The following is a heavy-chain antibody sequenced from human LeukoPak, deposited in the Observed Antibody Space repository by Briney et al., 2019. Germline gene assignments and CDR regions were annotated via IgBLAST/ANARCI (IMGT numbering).Heavy chain of an antibody. Sequence: GASVKVSCEASGYTFTSYYMHWVRQAPGQGLEWMGIINPSGGSTSYAQKFQGRVTMTRDTSTSTVYMELSSLRSEDTAVYYCARAIGDSSGYYYVSDYWGQGTLVTVSS. CDR2: INPSGGST. CDR3: ARAIGDSSGYYYVSDY. J-gene: IGHJ4*02. V-gene: IGHV1-46*01. D-gene: IGHD3-22*01. CDR1: GYTFTSYY.